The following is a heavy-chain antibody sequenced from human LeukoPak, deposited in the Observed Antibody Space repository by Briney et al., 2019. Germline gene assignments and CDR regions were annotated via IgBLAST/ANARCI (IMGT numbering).Heavy chain of an antibody. CDR2: IYSGGST. D-gene: IGHD3-3*01. Sequence: GGSLRLSCAASGFTVSSNYMSWVRQAPGKGLEWVSVIYSGGSTYYADSVKGRFTISRDNSKNTLYLQMNSLRAEDTAVYYCAKDSNANYDFWSGYYTGKAFDYWGQGTLVTVSS. V-gene: IGHV3-53*05. CDR1: GFTVSSNY. CDR3: AKDSNANYDFWSGYYTGKAFDY. J-gene: IGHJ4*02.